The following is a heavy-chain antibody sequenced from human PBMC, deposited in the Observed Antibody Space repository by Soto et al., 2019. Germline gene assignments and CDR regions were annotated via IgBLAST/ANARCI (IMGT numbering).Heavy chain of an antibody. CDR3: ARGDSVPAAAKGIDY. CDR1: GFTFSSYG. Sequence: QVQLVESGGGVVQPGRSLRLSCAASGFTFSSYGMHWVRQAPGKGLEWVAVIWYDGSNKYYADSVKGRCTISRGNSKNTRYLQMNSLRAEDTAVYYCARGDSVPAAAKGIDYWGQGTLVTVSS. V-gene: IGHV3-33*01. CDR2: IWYDGSNK. J-gene: IGHJ4*02. D-gene: IGHD2-2*01.